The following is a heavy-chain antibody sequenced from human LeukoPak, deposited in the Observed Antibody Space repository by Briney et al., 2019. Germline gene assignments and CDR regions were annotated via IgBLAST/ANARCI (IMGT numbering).Heavy chain of an antibody. CDR3: ARGLYDFWSGYYLGCWFDP. D-gene: IGHD3-3*01. CDR1: GYTFTSYD. Sequence: ASVKVSCKASGYTFTSYDINWVRQATGQGLEWMGWMNPNSGNTGYAQKFQGRVTMTRNTPISTAYMELSSLRSEDTAVYYCARGLYDFWSGYYLGCWFDPWGQGTLVTVSS. CDR2: MNPNSGNT. J-gene: IGHJ5*02. V-gene: IGHV1-8*01.